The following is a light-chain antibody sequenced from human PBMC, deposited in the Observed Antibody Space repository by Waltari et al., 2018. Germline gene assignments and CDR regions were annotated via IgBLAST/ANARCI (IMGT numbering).Light chain of an antibody. CDR3: QQCHTYPYT. CDR2: WAS. J-gene: IGKJ2*01. V-gene: IGKV4-1*01. Sequence: DIVMTQSPDSLAVSLGERATINCKSSQSVLSSSNNKNYLGWYQQKPGHPPKLLITWASTLEAGVPDRFSGSGSGTDFTLTISTLQSEDVAVYYCQQCHTYPYTFGQGTKLEIK. CDR1: QSVLSSSNNKNY.